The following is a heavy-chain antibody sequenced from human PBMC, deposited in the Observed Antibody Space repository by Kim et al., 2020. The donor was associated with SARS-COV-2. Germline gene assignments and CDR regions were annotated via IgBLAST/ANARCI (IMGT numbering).Heavy chain of an antibody. D-gene: IGHD2-2*01. CDR3: ATRQFYCNSTSCYAPFDY. J-gene: IGHJ4*02. CDR1: GGSISSSSYY. CDR2: IYYRGST. V-gene: IGHV4-39*01. Sequence: SETLSLTCTVSGGSISSSSYYWGWIRQPPGKGLEWIGSIYYRGSTYYNPSLKSRVTISVDTSKNPFSLKLSSVTAADTAVYYCATRQFYCNSTSCYAPFDYWGQGTLGTVSS.